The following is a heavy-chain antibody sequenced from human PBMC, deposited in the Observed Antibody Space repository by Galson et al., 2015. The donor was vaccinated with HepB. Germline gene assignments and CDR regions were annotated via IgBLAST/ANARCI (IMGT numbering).Heavy chain of an antibody. CDR2: MYWDDDK. CDR1: GFSLSTSGEG. Sequence: PALVKPTQTLTLTCSFSGFSLSTSGEGVGWIRQPPGKPLEWLALMYWDDDKTYNPFLKSRLTITKDTSKNQVVLRMTKMDPVDTATYYCTHRLSKSALYDAFDIWGQGPMVTVSS. V-gene: IGHV2-5*02. CDR3: THRLSKSALYDAFDI. J-gene: IGHJ3*02.